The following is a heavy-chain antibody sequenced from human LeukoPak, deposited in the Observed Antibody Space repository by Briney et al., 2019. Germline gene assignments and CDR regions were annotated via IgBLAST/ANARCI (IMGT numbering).Heavy chain of an antibody. CDR1: GFTFSSYS. Sequence: PGGSLRLSCAASGFTFSSYSMNWVPQAPGKGLEGVSSISSSSRYIYYADSVKGRFTISRDNAKNSLYLQMNSVRAEDTGVYYCARDTARYSYYFDYWGQGTLVTVSS. V-gene: IGHV3-21*01. D-gene: IGHD2-15*01. J-gene: IGHJ4*02. CDR2: ISSSSRYI. CDR3: ARDTARYSYYFDY.